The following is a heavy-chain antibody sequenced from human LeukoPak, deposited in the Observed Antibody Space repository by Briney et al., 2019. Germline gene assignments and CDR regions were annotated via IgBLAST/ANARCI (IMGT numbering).Heavy chain of an antibody. Sequence: GGSLRLSCAASGFTFSSYSMNWVRQAPGKGLEWVAVIWYDGSNKYYADSVKGRFTISRDNSKNTLYLQMNSLRAEDTAVYYCARDLPYGSGSYLDYWGQGTLVTVSS. D-gene: IGHD3-10*01. V-gene: IGHV3-33*08. CDR3: ARDLPYGSGSYLDY. CDR2: IWYDGSNK. CDR1: GFTFSSYS. J-gene: IGHJ4*02.